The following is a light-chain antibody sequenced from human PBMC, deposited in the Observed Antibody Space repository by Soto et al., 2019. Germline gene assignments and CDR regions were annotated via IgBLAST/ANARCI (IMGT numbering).Light chain of an antibody. CDR3: SSYTSSVTVV. J-gene: IGLJ2*01. CDR1: SSDVGGYNY. CDR2: EVT. Sequence: QSVLTQPASVSGSPGQSITISCTGTSSDVGGYNYVSWYQQHPGKAPNLIIYEVTNRPSGVSNRFSGSKSGNTASLTISGLQAEDESDYYCSSYTSSVTVVFGGGTKLTVL. V-gene: IGLV2-14*01.